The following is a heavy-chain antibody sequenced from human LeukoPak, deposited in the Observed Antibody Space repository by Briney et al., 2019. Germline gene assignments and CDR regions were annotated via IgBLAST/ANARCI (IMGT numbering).Heavy chain of an antibody. J-gene: IGHJ4*02. V-gene: IGHV3-23*01. D-gene: IGHD2-15*01. Sequence: GGSLRLSCAASGFDFSGYAMSWVRQAPGMGLEWVSFISSSGSTTYYADSVKGRFTISSDSSKITVYLQMNSLRAEDTAIYFCAKDHRFCRGGTCHSGFDYWGLGTLVTVSS. CDR2: ISSSGSTT. CDR3: AKDHRFCRGGTCHSGFDY. CDR1: GFDFSGYA.